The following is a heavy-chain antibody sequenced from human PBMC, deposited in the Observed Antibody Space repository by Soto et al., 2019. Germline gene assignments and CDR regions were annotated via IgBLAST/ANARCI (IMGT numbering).Heavy chain of an antibody. CDR3: ARDSSSWTNWFDP. V-gene: IGHV4-59*01. D-gene: IGHD6-13*01. Sequence: TLSLTCTVSGGSISSYYWSWIRQPPGKGLEWIGYIYYSGSTNYNPSLKSRVTISVDTSKNQFSLKLSSVTAADTAVYYCARDSSSWTNWFDPWGQGTLVTVS. CDR1: GGSISSYY. CDR2: IYYSGST. J-gene: IGHJ5*02.